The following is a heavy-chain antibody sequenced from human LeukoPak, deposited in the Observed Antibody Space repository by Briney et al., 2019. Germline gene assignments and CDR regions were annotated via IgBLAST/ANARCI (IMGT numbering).Heavy chain of an antibody. CDR1: GFTFSSYA. J-gene: IGHJ4*02. D-gene: IGHD2-15*01. CDR3: ARRVVAAHSPDY. CDR2: ISGSGGST. V-gene: IGHV3-23*01. Sequence: PGGSLRLSCAASGFTFSSYAMSWVRQAPGKGLEWVSAISGSGGSTYYADSVKGRFTISRDNSKNTLYLQMNSLRAEDTAVYYCARRVVAAHSPDYWGQGTLVTVSS.